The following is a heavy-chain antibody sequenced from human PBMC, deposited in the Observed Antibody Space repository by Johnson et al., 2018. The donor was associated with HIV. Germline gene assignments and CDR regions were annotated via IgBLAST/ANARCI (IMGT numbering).Heavy chain of an antibody. D-gene: IGHD3-22*01. CDR3: ARDYYDSSAYYYQDVESAFDI. CDR2: ISYDGGEK. CDR1: GFTFSSYA. J-gene: IGHJ3*02. Sequence: QVQVVESGGGLVQPGGSLRLSCAASGFTFSSYAMHWVRQAPGTGLEWVALISYDGGEKYYADSVKGRFPISRDNTKNTLYLQMNSLRPEDTAVYYCARDYYDSSAYYYQDVESAFDIWGQGTMVTVSS. V-gene: IGHV3-30*04.